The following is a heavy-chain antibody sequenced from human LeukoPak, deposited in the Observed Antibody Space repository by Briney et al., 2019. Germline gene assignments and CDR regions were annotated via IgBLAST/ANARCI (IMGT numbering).Heavy chain of an antibody. V-gene: IGHV3-23*01. J-gene: IGHJ5*02. Sequence: GGSLRLSCAASGFTFSSYGMSWVRQAPGKGLEWVSAISGSGGSTYYADSVKGRFTISRDNSKNTLYLQMNSLRAEDTAVYYCAKGSGYSYGYRNWFDPWGQGTLVTVSS. CDR3: AKGSGYSYGYRNWFDP. CDR2: ISGSGGST. D-gene: IGHD5-18*01. CDR1: GFTFSSYG.